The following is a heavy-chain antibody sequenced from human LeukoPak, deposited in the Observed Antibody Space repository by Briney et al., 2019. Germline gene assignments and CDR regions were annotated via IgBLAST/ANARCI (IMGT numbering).Heavy chain of an antibody. J-gene: IGHJ4*02. CDR3: ATMVRGVYFDY. D-gene: IGHD3-10*01. V-gene: IGHV4-4*07. CDR1: GGSIGRYY. Sequence: SETLSLTCTVSGGSIGRYYWSWIRQSPGKGLEWIGRIYTSGSTDYNPSLKSRVTMSVDTSKNQFSLKLSSVTAADTAVYYCATMVRGVYFDYWGQGTLVTVSS. CDR2: IYTSGST.